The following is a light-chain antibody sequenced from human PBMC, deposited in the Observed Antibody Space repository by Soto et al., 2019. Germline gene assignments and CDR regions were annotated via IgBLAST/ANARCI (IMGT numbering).Light chain of an antibody. V-gene: IGLV1-36*01. CDR1: TSNIGKNA. CDR3: AAWDDNLEGYV. CDR2: HND. J-gene: IGLJ1*01. Sequence: QSVLTQPPSVSEAPRQRVTISCSGSTSNIGKNAINWYQQLPGKAPKLVIYHNDLLPSGVSDRFSGSKSGTSASLAISGLQSDDEADYYCAAWDDNLEGYVFGTGTKLTVL.